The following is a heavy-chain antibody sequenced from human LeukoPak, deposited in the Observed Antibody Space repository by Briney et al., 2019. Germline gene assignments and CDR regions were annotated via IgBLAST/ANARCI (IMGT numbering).Heavy chain of an antibody. V-gene: IGHV3-9*01. CDR1: GFTFDDHA. CDR2: ISWNSGSI. CDR3: AKGYCSSISCLVDY. D-gene: IGHD2-2*01. J-gene: IGHJ4*02. Sequence: GGSLRLSCVASGFTFDDHAMHWVRQAPGKGLEWVSGISWNSGSIGYADSVKGRFTISRDNAKNSLYLQMNSLRAEDTALYYCAKGYCSSISCLVDYWGQGTLVTVSS.